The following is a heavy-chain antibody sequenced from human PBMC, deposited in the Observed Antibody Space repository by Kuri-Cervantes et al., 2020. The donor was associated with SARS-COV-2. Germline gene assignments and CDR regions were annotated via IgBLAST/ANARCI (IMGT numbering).Heavy chain of an antibody. D-gene: IGHD3-22*01. CDR1: GFTFDDYA. CDR2: ISWNSGSI. J-gene: IGHJ3*02. V-gene: IGHV3-9*01. Sequence: GGSLRLSCAASGFTFDDYAMHWVRQAPGKGLEWVSGISWNSGSIGYADSVKGRFTISRDNAKNSLYLQMNSLRAEDTAVYYCARRRGGYYDSSGFYDGDAFDIWGQGTMVTVSS. CDR3: ARRRGGYYDSSGFYDGDAFDI.